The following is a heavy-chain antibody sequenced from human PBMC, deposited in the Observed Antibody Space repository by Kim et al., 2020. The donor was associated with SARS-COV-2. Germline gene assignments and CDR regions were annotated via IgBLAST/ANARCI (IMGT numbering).Heavy chain of an antibody. J-gene: IGHJ6*02. Sequence: KDNTDSVKGRLSLPRDNSKNTLYLQMKSRRAEDTAVYYWARSVSFCYGMDVWGQGTTVTVSS. CDR3: ARSVSFCYGMDV. V-gene: IGHV3-33*01. CDR2: K.